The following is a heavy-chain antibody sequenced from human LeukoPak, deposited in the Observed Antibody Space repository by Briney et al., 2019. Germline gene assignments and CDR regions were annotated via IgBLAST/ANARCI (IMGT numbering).Heavy chain of an antibody. V-gene: IGHV4-59*01. J-gene: IGHJ5*02. D-gene: IGHD5-18*01. Sequence: SETLSLTCTVSGGSISTYYWSWLRQSPGKGLEWIGYINYSGSTNYNPSLKGRVTMSVDTSKNQVSLKLSSVTAADTAVYYCAKGYNYAYGWFDPWGQGTLVTVSS. CDR2: INYSGST. CDR3: AKGYNYAYGWFDP. CDR1: GGSISTYY.